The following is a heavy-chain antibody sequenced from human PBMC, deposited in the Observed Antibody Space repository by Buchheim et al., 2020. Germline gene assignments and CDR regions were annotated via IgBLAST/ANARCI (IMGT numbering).Heavy chain of an antibody. J-gene: IGHJ4*02. Sequence: EMQLVESGGDWVQPGESLRLSCAASGFTVSGNYMSWVRQAPGKGLEWVSLIYIDGTTHYGDSVKGRFTFSRDESRNTVFLQMNSLRPEDTGLYYCATGLYYYGSGADFWGQGTL. CDR1: GFTVSGNY. D-gene: IGHD3-10*01. CDR2: IYIDGTT. V-gene: IGHV3-66*02. CDR3: ATGLYYYGSGADF.